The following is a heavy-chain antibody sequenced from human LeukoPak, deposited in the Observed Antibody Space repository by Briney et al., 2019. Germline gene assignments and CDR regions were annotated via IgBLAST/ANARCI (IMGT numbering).Heavy chain of an antibody. CDR1: GFTFSSYS. CDR2: ISSSSNTI. Sequence: GGSLRLSCAASGFTFSSYSMNWVRQAPGKGLEWVSYISSSSNTIYYADSVKGRFTISRDNAKNSLYLQMNSLRAEDTAVYYCARDPRQQLVKGGGRFFDYWGQGTLVTVSS. V-gene: IGHV3-48*01. J-gene: IGHJ4*02. CDR3: ARDPRQQLVKGGGRFFDY. D-gene: IGHD6-13*01.